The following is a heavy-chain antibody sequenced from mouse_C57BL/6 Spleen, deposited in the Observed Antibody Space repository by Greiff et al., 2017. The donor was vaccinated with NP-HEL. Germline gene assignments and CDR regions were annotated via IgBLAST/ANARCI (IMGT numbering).Heavy chain of an antibody. Sequence: DVMLVESGGDLVKPGGSLKLSCAASGFTFSSYGMSWVRQTPDKRLEWVATISSGGSYTYYPDSVKGRFTISRDNAKNTLYLQMSSLKSEDTAMYYCARKNSNPWYFDVWGTGTTVTVSS. CDR1: GFTFSSYG. CDR2: ISSGGSYT. D-gene: IGHD2-5*01. J-gene: IGHJ1*03. V-gene: IGHV5-6*02. CDR3: ARKNSNPWYFDV.